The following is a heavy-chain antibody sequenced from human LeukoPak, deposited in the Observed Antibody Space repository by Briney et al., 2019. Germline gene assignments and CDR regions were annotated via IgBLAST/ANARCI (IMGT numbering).Heavy chain of an antibody. CDR2: VDPNSGGT. J-gene: IGHJ4*02. D-gene: IGHD1-26*01. Sequence: GASVKVSCKSPGYTSADFYMHWVRQAPGQGLEWMGWVDPNSGGTDYEQRFLGRVTMTRDTSISTAYMELSGLTSDDTAVYYCARGQPEWELLESSFDYWGQGTLVTVSS. V-gene: IGHV1-2*02. CDR3: ARGQPEWELLESSFDY. CDR1: GYTSADFY.